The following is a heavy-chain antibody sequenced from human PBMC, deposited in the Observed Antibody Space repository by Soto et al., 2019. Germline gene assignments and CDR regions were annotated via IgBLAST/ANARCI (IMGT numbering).Heavy chain of an antibody. V-gene: IGHV1-69*06. Sequence: QVQLVQSGAEVKKPGSSVKVSCKASGGTFSSYAISWVRQAPGQGLEWMGGIIPIFGTANYAQKFQGRVTITTDKVTSTAYVELSSLRSEDTAVYYCARDVGYCSGGSCYFFDYWGQGTLVTVSA. CDR3: ARDVGYCSGGSCYFFDY. CDR2: IIPIFGTA. J-gene: IGHJ4*02. CDR1: GGTFSSYA. D-gene: IGHD2-15*01.